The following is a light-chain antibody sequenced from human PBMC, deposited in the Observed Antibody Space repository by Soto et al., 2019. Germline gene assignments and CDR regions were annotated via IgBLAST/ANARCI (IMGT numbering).Light chain of an antibody. CDR1: SSDIGGYKY. CDR3: SSYASTSLYV. V-gene: IGLV2-14*01. J-gene: IGLJ1*01. CDR2: EVS. Sequence: QSVLTQPASVSGSPGQSITISCTGTSSDIGGYKYVSWYQQHPGKVPKLLIYEVSDRPSGVSDRFSGSKSGNTASLTISGLQADDEADYYCSSYASTSLYVFGTGTKVTVL.